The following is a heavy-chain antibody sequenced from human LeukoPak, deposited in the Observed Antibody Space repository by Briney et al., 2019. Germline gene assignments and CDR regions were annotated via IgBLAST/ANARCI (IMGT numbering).Heavy chain of an antibody. CDR3: ARQVSDYFYYYMDV. Sequence: PSETLSLTCTLSGGSISTSSYYWGWIRQPPGTGLEWIGSIYYSGTTYYNPSLESRVPISEDTSRNRFSLMLSSVTAADTAIYYCARQVSDYFYYYMDVWGEGTTVIVSS. J-gene: IGHJ6*03. V-gene: IGHV4-39*01. CDR1: GGSISTSSYY. CDR2: IYYSGTT.